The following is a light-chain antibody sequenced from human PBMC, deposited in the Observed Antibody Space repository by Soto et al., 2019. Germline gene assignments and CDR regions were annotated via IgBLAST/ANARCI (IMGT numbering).Light chain of an antibody. CDR3: QQYGASPWT. J-gene: IGKJ1*01. CDR1: QSVRSN. Sequence: EIVMTQSPDTVYVSPGERATLSCRASQSVRSNLAWYQHKPGQAPRLLIYDGSTRALGIPARFSGSESGTEFTLTISSLQSEDFAVYFCQQYGASPWTFGHGTKVDIK. V-gene: IGKV3-15*01. CDR2: DGS.